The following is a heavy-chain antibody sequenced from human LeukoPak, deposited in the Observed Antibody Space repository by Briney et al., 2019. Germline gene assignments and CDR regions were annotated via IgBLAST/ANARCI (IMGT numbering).Heavy chain of an antibody. CDR1: GFTFSNYW. J-gene: IGHJ4*02. V-gene: IGHV3-7*01. D-gene: IGHD3-9*01. Sequence: PGGSLSLSCAASGFTFSNYWMSWVRQAPGKGLEWVGNIKEVGSEAYYVDAVKGRFTLSRDNAKNSLYLQMNSLRAADTAVYYCARERYFDWFYDYWGQGTLVTVSS. CDR3: ARERYFDWFYDY. CDR2: IKEVGSEA.